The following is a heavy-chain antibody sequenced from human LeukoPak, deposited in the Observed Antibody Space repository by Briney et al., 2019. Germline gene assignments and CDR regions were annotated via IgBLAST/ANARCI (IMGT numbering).Heavy chain of an antibody. CDR1: GFTFSSYA. CDR2: ISGSGIGT. CDR3: AKDIVVVPAAQDAFDI. D-gene: IGHD2-2*01. V-gene: IGHV3-23*01. J-gene: IGHJ3*02. Sequence: GGSLRLSCAASGFTFSSYAMSWVRQAPGKGLEWVSAISGSGIGTYYADSVKGRFTISRDNSKSSLYLQMNSLRAEDTAVYYCAKDIVVVPAAQDAFDIWGRGTMVTVSS.